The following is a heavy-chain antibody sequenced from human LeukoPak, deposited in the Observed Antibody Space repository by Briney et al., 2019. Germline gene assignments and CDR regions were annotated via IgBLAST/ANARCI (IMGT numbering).Heavy chain of an antibody. Sequence: GGSLRLSCAASGFTFSSCGMHWVRQAPGKGLEWVAVISYDGSNKYYADSVKGRFTISRDNSKNTLYLQMNSLRAEDTAVYYCAKALDSLSGNTIRSGSDAFDIWGQGTMVTVSS. CDR1: GFTFSSCG. D-gene: IGHD2/OR15-2a*01. CDR3: AKALDSLSGNTIRSGSDAFDI. CDR2: ISYDGSNK. J-gene: IGHJ3*02. V-gene: IGHV3-30*18.